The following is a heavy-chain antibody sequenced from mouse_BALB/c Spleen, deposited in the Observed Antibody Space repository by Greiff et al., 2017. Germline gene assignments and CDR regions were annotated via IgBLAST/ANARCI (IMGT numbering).Heavy chain of an antibody. J-gene: IGHJ3*01. CDR1: GDSITSGY. V-gene: IGHV3-8*02. CDR3: ARSYYGSRAWFAY. D-gene: IGHD1-1*01. CDR2: ISYSGST. Sequence: EVQLQESGPSLVKPSQTLSLTCSVTGDSITSGYWNWIRKFPGNKLEYMGYISYSGSTYYNPSLKSQISITRDTSKNQYYLQLNSVTTEDTATYYCARSYYGSRAWFAYWGQGTLVTVSA.